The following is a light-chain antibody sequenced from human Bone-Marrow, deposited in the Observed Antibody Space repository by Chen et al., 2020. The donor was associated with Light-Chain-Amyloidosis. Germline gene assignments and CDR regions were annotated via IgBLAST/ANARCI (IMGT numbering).Light chain of an antibody. CDR3: SSYTITNTLV. J-gene: IGLJ1*01. Sequence: SALTQPASVSGSPGQSITISCPGTSSDVGDDNHVSWYQQHPDKAPKLMIYEVTNRPSWVPDRFSGAKSDDTASLTISGLQTEDEADYFCSSYTITNTLVFGSGTRVTVL. CDR2: EVT. V-gene: IGLV2-14*01. CDR1: SSDVGDDNH.